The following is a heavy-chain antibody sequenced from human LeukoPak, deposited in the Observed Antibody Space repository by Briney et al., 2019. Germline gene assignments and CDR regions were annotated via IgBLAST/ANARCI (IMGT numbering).Heavy chain of an antibody. Sequence: GGSLRLSCAASGFTFSNYWMSWVRQAPGKGLEWVANIKQDGSEKYYVDSVKGRFTISRDNAKNSLYLQMNSLRAEDTAVYYCAKVRVGATIDDWGQGTLVTVSS. V-gene: IGHV3-7*05. CDR1: GFTFSNYW. D-gene: IGHD1-26*01. CDR2: IKQDGSEK. J-gene: IGHJ4*02. CDR3: AKVRVGATIDD.